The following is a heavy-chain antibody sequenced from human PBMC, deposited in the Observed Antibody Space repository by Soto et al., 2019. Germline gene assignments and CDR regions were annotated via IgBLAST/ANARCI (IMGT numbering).Heavy chain of an antibody. J-gene: IGHJ6*02. Sequence: ETLSLTCTVSGGSISSYYWSWIRQPPGKGLEWIGYIYYSGSTNYNPSLKSRVTISVDTSKNHFSLKLSSVTAGDTAVYYCARGLDFWSGYYDQYYYGLDVWGQGTTVTV. V-gene: IGHV4-59*01. CDR3: ARGLDFWSGYYDQYYYGLDV. CDR1: GGSISSYY. CDR2: IYYSGST. D-gene: IGHD3-3*01.